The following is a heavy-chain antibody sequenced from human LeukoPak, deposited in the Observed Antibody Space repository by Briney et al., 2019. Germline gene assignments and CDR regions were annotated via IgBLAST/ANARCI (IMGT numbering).Heavy chain of an antibody. J-gene: IGHJ6*03. CDR3: ARECYSNYGYYMDV. CDR1: GGSISSGSYY. D-gene: IGHD4-11*01. Sequence: PSETLSLTCTVSGGSISSGSYYWSWIRQPAGKGLEWIGRIYTSGSTNYSPSLKSRVTISVDASKNQFSLKLSSVTAADTAVYYCARECYSNYGYYMDVWGKGTTVTVSS. CDR2: IYTSGST. V-gene: IGHV4-61*02.